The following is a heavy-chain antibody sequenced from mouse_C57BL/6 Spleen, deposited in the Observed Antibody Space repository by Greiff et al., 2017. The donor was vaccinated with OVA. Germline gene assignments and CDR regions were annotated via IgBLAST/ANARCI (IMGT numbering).Heavy chain of an antibody. Sequence: QVQLQQPGAELVMPGASVKLSCKASGYTFTSYWMHWVKQRPGQGLEWIGEIDPSDSYTNYNQKFKGKSTLTVDKYSSTAYMQLSSLTSEDSAVYYCARGGTTVVVDYWGQGTTLTVSS. CDR3: ARGGTTVVVDY. J-gene: IGHJ2*01. D-gene: IGHD1-1*01. V-gene: IGHV1-69*01. CDR2: IDPSDSYT. CDR1: GYTFTSYW.